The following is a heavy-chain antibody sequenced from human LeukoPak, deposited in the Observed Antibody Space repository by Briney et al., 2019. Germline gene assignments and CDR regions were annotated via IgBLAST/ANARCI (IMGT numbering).Heavy chain of an antibody. CDR3: ARFLRWGSFAA. Sequence: SETLSLTCAVYGGSFSGYYWSWIRQPPGKGLEWIGEINHSGSTNYNPSLKSRVTISVDTPKNQFSLKLSSVTAADTAVYYCARFLRWGSFAAWGQGTLVTVSS. V-gene: IGHV4-34*01. CDR1: GGSFSGYY. CDR2: INHSGST. J-gene: IGHJ5*02. D-gene: IGHD4-23*01.